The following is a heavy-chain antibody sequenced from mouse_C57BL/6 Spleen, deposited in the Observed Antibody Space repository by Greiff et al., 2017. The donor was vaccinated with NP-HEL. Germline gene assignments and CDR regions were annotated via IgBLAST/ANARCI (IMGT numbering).Heavy chain of an antibody. D-gene: IGHD1-1*01. J-gene: IGHJ2*01. V-gene: IGHV1-53*01. CDR1: GYTFTSYW. CDR2: INPSNGGT. Sequence: QVQLQQPGTELVKPGASVKLSCKASGYTFTSYWMHWVKQRPGQGLEWIGNINPSNGGTNYNEKFKSKATLTVDKSSSTAYMQLSSRTSEDSAVNYGARYRVVGGDCDYWGQGTTLTVSS. CDR3: ARYRVVGGDCDY.